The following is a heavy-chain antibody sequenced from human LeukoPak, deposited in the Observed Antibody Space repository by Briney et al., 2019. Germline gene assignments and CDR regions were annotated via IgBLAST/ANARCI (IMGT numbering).Heavy chain of an antibody. D-gene: IGHD3-22*01. CDR2: ISSSGSTI. CDR3: ARESLLYYWTNYHFDY. V-gene: IGHV3-11*04. J-gene: IGHJ4*02. Sequence: GGSLRLSCAASGFTFSDYYMSWIRQAPGKGLEWVSYISSSGSTIYYANSVKGRFTISRDNAKNSLYLQINSLRAEDTAVYYCARESLLYYWTNYHFDYWGQGTLVTVSS. CDR1: GFTFSDYY.